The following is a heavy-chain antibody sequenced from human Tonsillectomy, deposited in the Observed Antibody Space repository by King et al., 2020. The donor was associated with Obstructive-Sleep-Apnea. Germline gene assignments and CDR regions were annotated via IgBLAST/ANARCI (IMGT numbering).Heavy chain of an antibody. V-gene: IGHV3-30-3*01. J-gene: IGHJ6*02. CDR3: ASERGRYCSSTSCHQYGMDV. CDR2: ISYDGSNK. CDR1: GFTFSSYA. Sequence: QVQLVESGGGVVQPGRSLRLSCAASGFTFSSYAMHWVRQAPGKGLEWVAVISYDGSNKYYADSVKGRFTISRDNSKNTLYLQMNSLRAEDTAVYYCASERGRYCSSTSCHQYGMDVWGQGTTVTVSS. D-gene: IGHD2-2*01.